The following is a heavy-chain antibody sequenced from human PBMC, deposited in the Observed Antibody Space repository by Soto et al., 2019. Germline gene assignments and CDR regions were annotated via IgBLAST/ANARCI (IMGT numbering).Heavy chain of an antibody. CDR2: ISAYNGNT. J-gene: IGHJ4*02. Sequence: QGQLVQSGVEVKKPGASVKVSCKASGYTFTDYGISWVRQAPGQGLEWMGWISAYNGNTNYAQNLQDRVTMTTDTSTSTAYMELRCLRSDDTAVYYCERDRSTHDYWGQGTLIAVSS. CDR3: ERDRSTHDY. D-gene: IGHD1-1*01. CDR1: GYTFTDYG. V-gene: IGHV1-18*01.